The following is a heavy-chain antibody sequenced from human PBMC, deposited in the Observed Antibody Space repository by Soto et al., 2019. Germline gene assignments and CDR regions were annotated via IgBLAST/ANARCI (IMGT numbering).Heavy chain of an antibody. Sequence: SETLSLTCSVSGVSIGSHFLSWIRQAPGKGPELVGYIYHTVNTNYNPALKSRVTISMDTAENQFSLQLSSVTAADTAVYYCARLQSTVVTALDLWGQGTMVTVSS. V-gene: IGHV4-59*11. D-gene: IGHD4-17*01. CDR2: IYHTVNT. CDR1: GVSIGSHF. J-gene: IGHJ3*01. CDR3: ARLQSTVVTALDL.